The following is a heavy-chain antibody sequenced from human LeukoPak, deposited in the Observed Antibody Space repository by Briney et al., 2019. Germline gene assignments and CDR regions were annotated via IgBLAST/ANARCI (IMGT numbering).Heavy chain of an antibody. Sequence: GGSLRLSCAASGFTFSSYETNWFRQAPGKGLEWVSYISSSGSTIYYADSVKGRFTTSRDNAKNSLYLQMNSLRAEDTAVYYCARDGYYYNSSGYNASSEAFDIWGQGTMVTVSS. CDR2: ISSSGSTI. V-gene: IGHV3-48*03. D-gene: IGHD3-22*01. J-gene: IGHJ3*02. CDR1: GFTFSSYE. CDR3: ARDGYYYNSSGYNASSEAFDI.